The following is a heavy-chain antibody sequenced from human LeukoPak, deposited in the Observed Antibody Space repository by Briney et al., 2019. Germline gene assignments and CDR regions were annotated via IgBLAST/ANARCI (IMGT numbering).Heavy chain of an antibody. CDR3: AKDRTRPYCSSTSCYGGGDY. V-gene: IGHV3-23*01. J-gene: IGHJ4*02. CDR1: GFTFSSYA. Sequence: GGSQRLSCAASGFTFSSYAMSWVRQAPGKGLEWVSAISGSGGSTYYADSVKGRFTISRDNSKNTLYLQMNSLRAEDTAVYYCAKDRTRPYCSSTSCYGGGDYWGQGTLVTVSS. CDR2: ISGSGGST. D-gene: IGHD2-2*01.